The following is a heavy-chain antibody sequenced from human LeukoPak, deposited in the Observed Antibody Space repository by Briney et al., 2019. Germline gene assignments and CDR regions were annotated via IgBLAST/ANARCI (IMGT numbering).Heavy chain of an antibody. Sequence: ASVNVSCMASGYTFTTYGISWVRHSPAQGLEWMGWISAYNGGTNYAQRLQGRVTMTTDTSTSTAYMELRSLRSDDTAVYYCARILYYDSSGPPDYWGQGTLVTVSS. V-gene: IGHV1-18*01. CDR1: GYTFTTYG. CDR3: ARILYYDSSGPPDY. J-gene: IGHJ4*02. D-gene: IGHD3-22*01. CDR2: ISAYNGGT.